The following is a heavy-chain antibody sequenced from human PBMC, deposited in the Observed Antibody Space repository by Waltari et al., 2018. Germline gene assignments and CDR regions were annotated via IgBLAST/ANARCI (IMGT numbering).Heavy chain of an antibody. CDR3: ARAPGYKGYFDY. J-gene: IGHJ4*02. Sequence: QVQLQGWGAGLLRPSETLSLTCAVSGGSFSGYYWSWIRQSPGKGLEWIGDVNHGGDTNYSPSLESRATISVDMSKNQFSLKMRSVTAADTAIYYCARAPGYKGYFDYWGRGTLVTVSS. D-gene: IGHD5-12*01. CDR2: VNHGGDT. V-gene: IGHV4-34*01. CDR1: GGSFSGYY.